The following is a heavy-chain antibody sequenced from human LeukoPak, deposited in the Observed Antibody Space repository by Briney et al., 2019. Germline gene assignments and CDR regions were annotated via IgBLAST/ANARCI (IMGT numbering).Heavy chain of an antibody. Sequence: SQTLSLTCTVSGGSISSGDYYWSWIRQPPGKGLEWIGYIYYSGSTYYNPSLKSRVTISVDTSKNQFSLKLSSVTAADTAAYYCARGAAAGTRGRCVDPWGQGTLVTVSS. CDR1: GGSISSGDYY. J-gene: IGHJ5*02. CDR2: IYYSGST. CDR3: ARGAAAGTRGRCVDP. D-gene: IGHD6-13*01. V-gene: IGHV4-30-4*01.